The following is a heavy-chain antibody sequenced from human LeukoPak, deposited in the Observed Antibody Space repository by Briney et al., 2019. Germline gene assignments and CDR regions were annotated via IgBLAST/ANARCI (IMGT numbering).Heavy chain of an antibody. CDR3: AREADSPKGFHAVDI. J-gene: IGHJ3*02. D-gene: IGHD3-22*01. V-gene: IGHV4-59*01. Sequence: SETLSLTCTVSGGSISSYYWSWIRQPPGKGPKWIGFIYYIGNTNYNPSLKSRVTISVDTPKNQFSLKLTSVTAADTAVYYCAREADSPKGFHAVDIWGQGTMVSVSS. CDR1: GGSISSYY. CDR2: IYYIGNT.